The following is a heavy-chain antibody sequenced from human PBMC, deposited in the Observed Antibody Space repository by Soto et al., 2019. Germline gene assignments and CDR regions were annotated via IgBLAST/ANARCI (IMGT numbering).Heavy chain of an antibody. CDR3: AKRQGIGAAAKNFDF. CDR1: GFIFSNHA. CDR2: ISAGGNLI. V-gene: IGHV3-23*01. D-gene: IGHD6-13*01. J-gene: IGHJ4*02. Sequence: GSLRLSCAASGFIFSNHAMSWVRQVPGKGLEWVSGISAGGNLIYYADSVRGRFTMSRDNSKNMLYLQMNSLRAEDTAVYFCAKRQGIGAAAKNFDFWSQGARVTVSS.